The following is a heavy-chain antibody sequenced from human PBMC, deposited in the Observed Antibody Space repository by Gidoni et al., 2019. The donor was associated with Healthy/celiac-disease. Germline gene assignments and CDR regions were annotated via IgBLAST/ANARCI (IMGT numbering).Heavy chain of an antibody. CDR2: TYERSNCYN. CDR3: AREGGSSGWYGVDYFDY. CDR1: GDSGASNSAG. Sequence: QVQLQQSGPGLVKPSQTLSLTCAISGDSGASNSAGWNGIRQSPSRGLEWLGRTYERSNCYNDYAVSVKSRITINPDTSKNQFSLQLNSVTPEDTAVYYCAREGGSSGWYGVDYFDYWGQGTLVTVSS. J-gene: IGHJ4*02. D-gene: IGHD6-19*01. V-gene: IGHV6-1*01.